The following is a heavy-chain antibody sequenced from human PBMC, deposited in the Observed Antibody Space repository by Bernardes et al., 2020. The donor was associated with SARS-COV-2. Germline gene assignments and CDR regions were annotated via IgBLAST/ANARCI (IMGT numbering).Heavy chain of an antibody. CDR3: AKLSGYSYGCDY. D-gene: IGHD5-18*01. V-gene: IGHV3-23*01. CDR1: GFTFSSYA. CDR2: ISGSGGST. Sequence: GGSLRLSCAASGFTFSSYAMSWVRQAPGKGMEWVSAISGSGGSTYYADSVKGRFTISRDNSKNTLYLQMNSLRAEDTAVYYCAKLSGYSYGCDYWGQGTLVTVSS. J-gene: IGHJ4*02.